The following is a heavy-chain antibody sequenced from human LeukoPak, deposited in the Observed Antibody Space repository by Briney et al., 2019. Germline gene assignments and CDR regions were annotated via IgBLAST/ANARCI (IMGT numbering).Heavy chain of an antibody. Sequence: GASVKVSRKASGYTFTSYGISWVRQAPGQGLEWMGWISAYNGNTNYAQKLQGRVTMTRDTSTSTVYMELSSLRSEDTAVYYCAGNYYDSSGYYDYWGQGTLVTVSS. CDR1: GYTFTSYG. J-gene: IGHJ4*02. CDR3: AGNYYDSSGYYDY. D-gene: IGHD3-22*01. V-gene: IGHV1-18*01. CDR2: ISAYNGNT.